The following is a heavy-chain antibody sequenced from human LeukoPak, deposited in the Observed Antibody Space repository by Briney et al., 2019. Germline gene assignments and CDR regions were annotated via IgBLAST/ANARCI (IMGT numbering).Heavy chain of an antibody. J-gene: IGHJ4*02. CDR1: GGSISSYY. CDR2: IYYSGST. CDR3: ARATPSGGSYYFGY. D-gene: IGHD1-26*01. V-gene: IGHV4-59*01. Sequence: PSETLSLTCTVSGGSISSYYWSWIRQPPGKGLEWIGYIYYSGSTNYNPSLKSRVTISVDTSKNQFSLKLSSVTAADTAVYYCARATPSGGSYYFGYWGQGTLVTVSS.